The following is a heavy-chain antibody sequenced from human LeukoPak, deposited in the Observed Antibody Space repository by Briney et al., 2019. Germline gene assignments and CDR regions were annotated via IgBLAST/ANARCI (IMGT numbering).Heavy chain of an antibody. CDR2: IIPIFGTA. Sequence: VKVSCKASGGTFSSYAISWVQQAPGQGLEWMGGIIPIFGTANYAQKFQGRVTINTDESTSTAYMELSSLRSEDTAVYYCAREKSDRDYYDSSGYYLDYWGQGTLVTVSS. J-gene: IGHJ4*02. V-gene: IGHV1-69*05. CDR3: AREKSDRDYYDSSGYYLDY. D-gene: IGHD3-22*01. CDR1: GGTFSSYA.